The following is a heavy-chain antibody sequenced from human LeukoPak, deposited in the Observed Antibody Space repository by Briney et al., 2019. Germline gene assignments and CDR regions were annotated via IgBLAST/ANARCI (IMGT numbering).Heavy chain of an antibody. CDR2: IYYSGST. D-gene: IGHD1-1*01. CDR1: GGPISSYY. CDR3: ARGLLLYNWNDVPRRDDAFDI. J-gene: IGHJ3*02. V-gene: IGHV4-59*01. Sequence: PSETLSLTCTVSGGPISSYYWSWIRQPPGKGLEWIGYIYYSGSTNYNPSLKSRVTISVDTSKNQFSLKLSSVTAADTAVYYCARGLLLYNWNDVPRRDDAFDIWGQGTMVTVSS.